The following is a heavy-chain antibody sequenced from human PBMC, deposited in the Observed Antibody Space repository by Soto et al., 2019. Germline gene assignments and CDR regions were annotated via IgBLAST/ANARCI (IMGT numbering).Heavy chain of an antibody. Sequence: QVQLVESGGGVVQPGRSLRLSCAASGFTFSSYGMHWVRQAPGKGLEWVAVISYDGSNKYYADSVKGRFTISRDNSKNTLYLQMNSLGTEDTAVYYCAKDRVWNDGGGLDYWGQVTLVTVSS. CDR3: AKDRVWNDGGGLDY. V-gene: IGHV3-30*18. D-gene: IGHD1-1*01. CDR1: GFTFSSYG. J-gene: IGHJ4*02. CDR2: ISYDGSNK.